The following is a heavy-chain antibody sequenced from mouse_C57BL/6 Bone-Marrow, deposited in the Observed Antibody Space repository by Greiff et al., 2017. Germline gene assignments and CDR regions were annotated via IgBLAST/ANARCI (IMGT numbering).Heavy chain of an antibody. J-gene: IGHJ2*01. CDR3: SRERIYYGNYEGFDY. CDR1: GYTFTDYY. Sequence: VQLQQSGPELVKPGASVKISCKASGYTFTDYYMNWVKQSHGKSLEWIGDINPNNGGTSYNQKFKGKATLTVDKSSSTAYMELRILTSEDSAVYYCSRERIYYGNYEGFDYWGQGTTLTVSS. D-gene: IGHD2-1*01. V-gene: IGHV1-26*01. CDR2: INPNNGGT.